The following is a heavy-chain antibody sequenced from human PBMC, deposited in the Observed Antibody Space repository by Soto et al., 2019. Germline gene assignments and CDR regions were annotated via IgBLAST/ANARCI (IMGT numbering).Heavy chain of an antibody. CDR3: ARGGRGYSFGYIDY. Sequence: SETLSLTCAVYGGSFSGYSWSWIRQPPGKGLEWIGEINHSGSTNYNPSLKSRVTISVDTSKNQFSLKLSSVTAADTAVYYCARGGRGYSFGYIDYWGQGTLVTVSS. CDR2: INHSGST. V-gene: IGHV4-34*01. J-gene: IGHJ4*02. CDR1: GGSFSGYS. D-gene: IGHD5-18*01.